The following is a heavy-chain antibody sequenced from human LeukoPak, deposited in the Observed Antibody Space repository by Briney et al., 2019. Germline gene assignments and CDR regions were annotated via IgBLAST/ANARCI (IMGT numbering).Heavy chain of an antibody. CDR3: ASVGSIAVAGTGDY. D-gene: IGHD6-19*01. CDR1: GFTFSSYA. Sequence: SGGSLRLSCAASGFTFSSYAMSWVRQAPGKGLEWVSAISGSGGSTYYADSVKGRFTISRDNAKNSLYLQMNSLRAEDTAVYYCASVGSIAVAGTGDYWGQGTLVTVSS. V-gene: IGHV3-23*01. CDR2: ISGSGGST. J-gene: IGHJ4*02.